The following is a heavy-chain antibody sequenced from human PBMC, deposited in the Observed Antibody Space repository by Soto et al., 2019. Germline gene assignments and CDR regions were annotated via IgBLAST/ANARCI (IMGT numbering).Heavy chain of an antibody. D-gene: IGHD6-19*01. V-gene: IGHV4-34*01. CDR3: ARGEEGQWLVLDY. J-gene: IGHJ4*02. CDR2: INHSGST. CDR1: GGSFSGYY. Sequence: QVQLQQWGAGMLKPSETLSLTCAVYGGSFSGYYWSWIRQPPGKGREWIGEINHSGSTNYNPSPKSRVTISVDTSKNQFSLKLSSVTAADTAVYYCARGEEGQWLVLDYWGQGTRVTVSS.